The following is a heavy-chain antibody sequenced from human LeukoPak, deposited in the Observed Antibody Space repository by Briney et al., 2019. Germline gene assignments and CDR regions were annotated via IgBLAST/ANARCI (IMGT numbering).Heavy chain of an antibody. V-gene: IGHV3-74*01. CDR2: MYGDMRDI. CDR1: GLTFSNSW. Sequence: GGSLRLSCEASGLTFSNSWMHWVRQIPGKGLVWVSRMYGDMRDISYADSVKGRFTISRDNAKNTVYLQMNSLRGENTAVYYCARDLGLRGSTWGQGTLVTVSS. CDR3: ARDLGLRGST. D-gene: IGHD5-12*01. J-gene: IGHJ5*02.